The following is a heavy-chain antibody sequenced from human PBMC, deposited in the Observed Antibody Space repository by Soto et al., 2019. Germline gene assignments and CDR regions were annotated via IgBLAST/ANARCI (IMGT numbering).Heavy chain of an antibody. V-gene: IGHV3-15*01. CDR3: TTESDYYGSGSYIY. J-gene: IGHJ4*02. CDR2: IKSKTDGGTT. D-gene: IGHD3-10*01. CDR1: GFTFSNAW. Sequence: EVQLVESGGGLVKPGGSLRLSCAASGFTFSNAWMSWVRQAPGKGLEWVGRIKSKTDGGTTDYAAPVKGRFTISRDDSKNTLYPQMNSLKTEDTAVYYCTTESDYYGSGSYIYWGQGTLVTVSS.